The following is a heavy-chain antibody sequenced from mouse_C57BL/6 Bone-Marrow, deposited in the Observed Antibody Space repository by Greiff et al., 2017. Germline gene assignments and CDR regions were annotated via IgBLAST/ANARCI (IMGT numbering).Heavy chain of an antibody. J-gene: IGHJ1*03. Sequence: QVQLQQSGAELVKPGASVKLSCKASGYTFTSYWMHWVKQRPGQGLEWIGMIHPNSGSTNYNEKFKSKATLTVDKSSSTAYMQLSSLTSEDSAVYYCARWHYGSSPCFDVWGTGTTVTVSS. CDR1: GYTFTSYW. CDR2: IHPNSGST. V-gene: IGHV1-64*01. CDR3: ARWHYGSSPCFDV. D-gene: IGHD1-1*01.